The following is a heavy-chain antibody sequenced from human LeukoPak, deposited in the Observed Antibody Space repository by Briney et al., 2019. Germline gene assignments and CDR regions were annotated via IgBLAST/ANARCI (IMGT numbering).Heavy chain of an antibody. Sequence: SETLSLTCTVSGGSISSGSYYWSWIRQPPGKGLEWIGYIYYSGSTNYNPSLKSRVTISVDTSKNQFSLKLSSVTAADTAVYYCARSQYSSSLHGMDVWGQGTTVTVSS. V-gene: IGHV4-61*01. J-gene: IGHJ6*02. CDR1: GGSISSGSYY. D-gene: IGHD6-13*01. CDR2: IYYSGST. CDR3: ARSQYSSSLHGMDV.